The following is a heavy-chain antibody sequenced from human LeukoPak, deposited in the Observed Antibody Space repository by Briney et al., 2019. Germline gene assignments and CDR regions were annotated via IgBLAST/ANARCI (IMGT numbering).Heavy chain of an antibody. CDR3: VKDTGMYSYDSSGFDS. V-gene: IGHV3-23*01. Sequence: GGSLRLSCAASGFTFSSYSMNWVRQAPGKGLQWVSLISASGGMSYYTDSVKGRFTISRDSFRNTLHLKMNDLRAEDTAVYYCVKDTGMYSYDSSGFDSWGQGTLVTVSS. CDR2: ISASGGMS. J-gene: IGHJ4*02. CDR1: GFTFSSYS. D-gene: IGHD3-22*01.